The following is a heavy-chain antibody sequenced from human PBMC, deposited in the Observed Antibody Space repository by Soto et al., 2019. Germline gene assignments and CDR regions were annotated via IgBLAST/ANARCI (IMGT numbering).Heavy chain of an antibody. CDR1: GFTFDDYG. CDR3: ARGRFVCSSTSCNYWYFDL. J-gene: IGHJ2*01. Sequence: EVQLVEPGGGVVRPGGSLRLSCAASGFTFDDYGMSWVRQAPGKGLEWASGINWNGGSTGYADSVKGRFTISRDNAKNAQYMQINSLRAEETALYHCARGRFVCSSTSCNYWYFDLWGRGTLVTVSS. V-gene: IGHV3-20*01. D-gene: IGHD2-2*01. CDR2: INWNGGST.